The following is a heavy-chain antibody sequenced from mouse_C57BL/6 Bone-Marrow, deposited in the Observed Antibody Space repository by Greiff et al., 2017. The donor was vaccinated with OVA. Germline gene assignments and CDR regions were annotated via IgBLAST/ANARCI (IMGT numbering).Heavy chain of an antibody. CDR1: GFTFSDFY. CDR3: ARDAYYSNYGFAY. Sequence: EVKLMESGGGLEQSGRSLRLSCATSGFTFSDFYMEWVRQAPGKGLEWIAASRNKANDYTTEYSASVKGRFIVSRDTSQSILYLQMNALRAEDTAIYYCARDAYYSNYGFAYWGQGTLVTVSA. J-gene: IGHJ3*01. CDR2: SRNKANDYTT. D-gene: IGHD2-5*01. V-gene: IGHV7-1*01.